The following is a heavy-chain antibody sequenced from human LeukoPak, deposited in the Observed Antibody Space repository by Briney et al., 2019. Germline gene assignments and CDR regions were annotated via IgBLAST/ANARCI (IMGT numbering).Heavy chain of an antibody. CDR3: ARTYYDILTGYYSFDY. J-gene: IGHJ4*02. CDR1: GGSISSYY. CDR2: IYYSGST. Sequence: SETLSLTCTVSGGSISSYYWSWIRQPPGKGLEWIGYIYYSGSTNYNPSLKSRVTISVDTSKNQFSLRLSSVTAADTAVYYCARTYYDILTGYYSFDYWGRGTLVTVSS. D-gene: IGHD3-9*01. V-gene: IGHV4-59*01.